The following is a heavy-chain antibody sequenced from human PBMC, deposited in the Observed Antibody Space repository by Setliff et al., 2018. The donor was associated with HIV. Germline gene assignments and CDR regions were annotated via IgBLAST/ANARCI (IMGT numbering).Heavy chain of an antibody. Sequence: PGGSLRLSCAASGFTFSRYWMSWLRQAPGRGLEWVANIKEDGSEQYYVGSVRGRFTISRDNAKNSLYLQMNSLRAEDTAMYYCARDRRRYDIVTLHYMDVWGKGTTVTVSS. D-gene: IGHD2-15*01. CDR3: ARDRRRYDIVTLHYMDV. J-gene: IGHJ6*03. CDR2: IKEDGSEQ. V-gene: IGHV3-7*01. CDR1: GFTFSRYW.